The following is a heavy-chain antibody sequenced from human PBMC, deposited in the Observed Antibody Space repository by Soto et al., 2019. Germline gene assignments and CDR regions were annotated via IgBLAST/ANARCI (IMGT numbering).Heavy chain of an antibody. J-gene: IGHJ4*02. V-gene: IGHV3-9*01. CDR3: ARDPPVLF. CDR2: ISWNSGSI. CDR1: GFTFDDYA. D-gene: IGHD6-6*01. Sequence: EVQLVESGGGLVQPGRSLRLSCAASGFTFDDYAMHWVRQAPGKGLEWVSGISWNSGSIGYADSVKGRFTISRDNSKNTLYLQMNSLRAEDTAVYYCARDPPVLFWGQGTLVTVSS.